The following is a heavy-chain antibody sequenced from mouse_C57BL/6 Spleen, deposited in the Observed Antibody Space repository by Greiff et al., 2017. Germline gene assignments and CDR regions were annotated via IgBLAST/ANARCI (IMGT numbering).Heavy chain of an antibody. CDR2: INYDGSST. CDR3: ARDERRGFAY. Sequence: EVQLVESEGGLVQPGSSMKLSCTASGFTFSDYYMAWVRQVPEKGLEWVANINYDGSSTYYLDSLKSRFIISRDNAKNILYLQMSSLKSEDTATYYCARDERRGFAYWGQGTLVTVSA. V-gene: IGHV5-16*01. J-gene: IGHJ3*01. CDR1: GFTFSDYY.